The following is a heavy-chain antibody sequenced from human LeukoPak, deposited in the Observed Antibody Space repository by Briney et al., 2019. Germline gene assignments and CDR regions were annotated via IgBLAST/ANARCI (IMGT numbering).Heavy chain of an antibody. Sequence: GSVEVSCKASGYTFTGYYMHWVRQAPGQGLEWMGRINPNSGGTNYAQKFQGRVTMTRDTSISTAYMELSRLRSDDTFVYYCASQRVSRIISEWSNTLDYWGQGTLVTVSS. D-gene: IGHD3-3*01. V-gene: IGHV1-2*05. CDR3: ASQRVSRIISEWSNTLDY. J-gene: IGHJ4*02. CDR2: INPNSGGT. CDR1: GYTFTGYY.